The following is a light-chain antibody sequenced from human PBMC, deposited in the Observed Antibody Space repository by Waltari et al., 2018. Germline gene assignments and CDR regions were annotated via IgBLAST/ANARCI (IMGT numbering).Light chain of an antibody. J-gene: IGKJ1*01. V-gene: IGKV1-9*01. CDR1: QDISDT. CDR2: AAS. CDR3: QQRKSYPRT. Sequence: VGDKVTITCRASQDISDTLAWYQQKPGKAPKVLIYAASNLQSGVPSRFRGSGSGTDFTLTINSLQPEDFAVYFCQQRKSYPRTFGQGTKVEIK.